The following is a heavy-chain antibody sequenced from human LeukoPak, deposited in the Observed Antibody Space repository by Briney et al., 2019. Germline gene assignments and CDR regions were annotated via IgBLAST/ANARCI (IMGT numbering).Heavy chain of an antibody. Sequence: PSETLSLTCAVSGYSISSGYYWGWIRQPPGKGLEWIGSIYHSGSTYYNPSLKSRVTISVDTSKNQLSLKLSSVTAADTAVYYCARSDHDFWSGYYTLFDYWGQGTLVTVSS. V-gene: IGHV4-38-2*01. J-gene: IGHJ4*02. CDR2: IYHSGST. CDR3: ARSDHDFWSGYYTLFDY. D-gene: IGHD3-3*01. CDR1: GYSISSGYY.